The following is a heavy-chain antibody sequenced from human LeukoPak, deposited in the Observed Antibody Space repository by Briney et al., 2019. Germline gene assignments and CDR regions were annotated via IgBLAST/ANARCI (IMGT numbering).Heavy chain of an antibody. CDR1: GFTFDDDA. CDR3: AKESQLRTNYYDSSGYYYGDGIDY. Sequence: GGSLRLSCAASGFTFDDDAMHWVLQAPGKVLEWVSLISWDGGSTYYADSVKGRFTISRDNSKNSLYLQMNSLRAEDTALYYCAKESQLRTNYYDSSGYYYGDGIDYWGQGTLVTVSS. D-gene: IGHD3-22*01. CDR2: ISWDGGST. V-gene: IGHV3-43D*03. J-gene: IGHJ4*02.